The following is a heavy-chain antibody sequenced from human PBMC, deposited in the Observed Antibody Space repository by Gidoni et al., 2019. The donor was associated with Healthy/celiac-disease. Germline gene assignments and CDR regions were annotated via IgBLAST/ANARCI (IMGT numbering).Heavy chain of an antibody. CDR2: IYHSGST. CDR3: ASLGGTTDYYYGMDV. Sequence: QVQLQESGPGLVKPSETLSLTCTVSGYSISSGYYWGWIRQPPGKGLEWIGSIYHSGSTYYNPSLKSRVTISVDTSKNQFSLKLSSVTAADTAVYYCASLGGTTDYYYGMDVWGQGTTVTVSS. J-gene: IGHJ6*02. V-gene: IGHV4-38-2*02. D-gene: IGHD4-17*01. CDR1: GYSISSGYY.